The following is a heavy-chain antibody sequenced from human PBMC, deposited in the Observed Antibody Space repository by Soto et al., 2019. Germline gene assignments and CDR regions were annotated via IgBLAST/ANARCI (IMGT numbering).Heavy chain of an antibody. CDR2: MNPNSGNT. V-gene: IGHV1-8*01. CDR3: ARAFYGSGSYWRGYYYYYMDV. CDR1: GYTFTSYD. J-gene: IGHJ6*03. Sequence: GASVKVSCKASGYTFTSYDINWVRQATGQGLEWMGWMNPNSGNTGYAQKFQGRVTMTRNTSISTAYMELSSLRSEDTAVYYCARAFYGSGSYWRGYYYYYMDVWGKGTTVTVSS. D-gene: IGHD3-10*01.